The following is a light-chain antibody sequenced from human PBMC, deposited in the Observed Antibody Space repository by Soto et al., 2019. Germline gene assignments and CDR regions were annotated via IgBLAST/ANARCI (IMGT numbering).Light chain of an antibody. V-gene: IGKV3-15*01. J-gene: IGKJ4*01. CDR3: QQYNNWPLT. CDR2: GAS. CDR1: QRVSRN. Sequence: EIVMTQSPATLSVSPGERATLSCRASQRVSRNLAWYQQKPGQAPRLLIYGASTRATGIPARFSGSGSGTEFTLTIGSLQSEDFAVYYCQQYNNWPLTFGGGTKVEIK.